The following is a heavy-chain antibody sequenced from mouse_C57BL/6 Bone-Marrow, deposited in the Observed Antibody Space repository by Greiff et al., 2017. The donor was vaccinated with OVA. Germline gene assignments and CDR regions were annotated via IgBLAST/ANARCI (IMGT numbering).Heavy chain of an antibody. D-gene: IGHD1-2*01. Sequence: EVQLQQSGPELVKPGASVKMSCKASGYTFTDYNMHWVKQSHGKSLEWIGNINPRNGGTNYNEKFKSKATLTVDKSSSTAYMQLSSLTSEDSAVYYCARSLLGYSMDYWGQGTSVTVSS. CDR2: INPRNGGT. V-gene: IGHV1-18*01. CDR1: GYTFTDYN. J-gene: IGHJ4*01. CDR3: ARSLLGYSMDY.